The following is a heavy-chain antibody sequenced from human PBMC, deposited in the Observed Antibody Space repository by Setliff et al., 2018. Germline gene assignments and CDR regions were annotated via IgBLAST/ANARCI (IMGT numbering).Heavy chain of an antibody. CDR1: GASVSNVNYY. V-gene: IGHV4-39*01. Sequence: PSETLSLTCSVSGASVSNVNYYWGWIRQPPGKGLEWVASIYYSGKTYSNPSFKSRVTMSLDKSKNQFSLKLASVTAADTARYYCARIGHFDFWRGFGVGAFDLWGHGSVVTVSS. CDR2: IYYSGKT. D-gene: IGHD3-3*01. CDR3: ARIGHFDFWRGFGVGAFDL. J-gene: IGHJ3*01.